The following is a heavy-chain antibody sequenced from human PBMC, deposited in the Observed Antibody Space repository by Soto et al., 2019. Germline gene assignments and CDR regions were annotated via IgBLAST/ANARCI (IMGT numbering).Heavy chain of an antibody. Sequence: VQLVQSGAEVKKPGSSVKVSCKASGGTFSSYAISWVRQAPGQGLEWMGGIIPIFGTAHYAQKFQGRVTITADESTSTADMELSSLRSEDTAVYYCARVFGVGATVERYFDYWGQGTLVTVSS. J-gene: IGHJ4*02. V-gene: IGHV1-69*01. CDR1: GGTFSSYA. CDR3: ARVFGVGATVERYFDY. CDR2: IIPIFGTA. D-gene: IGHD1-26*01.